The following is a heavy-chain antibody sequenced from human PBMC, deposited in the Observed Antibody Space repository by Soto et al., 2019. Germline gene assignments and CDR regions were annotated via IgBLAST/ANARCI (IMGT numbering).Heavy chain of an antibody. CDR1: GFTFSSYG. CDR2: ISYDGSNK. Sequence: GGSLRLSCAASGFTFSSYGMHWVRQAPGKGLEWVAVISYDGSNKYYADSVKGRFTISRDNSKNTLYLQMNSLRAEDTAVYYCAKPKGPSYRYGMDVWGQGTTVTVSS. J-gene: IGHJ6*02. D-gene: IGHD3-10*01. CDR3: AKPKGPSYRYGMDV. V-gene: IGHV3-30*18.